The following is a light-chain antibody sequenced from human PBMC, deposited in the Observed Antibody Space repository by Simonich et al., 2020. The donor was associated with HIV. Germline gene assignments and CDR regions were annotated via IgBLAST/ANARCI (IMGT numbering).Light chain of an antibody. CDR2: GAS. CDR1: QSVRSSY. Sequence: EIVLTQSPGTLSLSPGERATLSCRASQSVRSSYLAWYQQKPGQAPRLLIYGASSRATVIPDRFSGSGSGTDFTLTINRLEPEDFAVYYCQQEGSSPPYTFGQGTKLEIK. J-gene: IGKJ2*01. V-gene: IGKV3-20*01. CDR3: QQEGSSPPYT.